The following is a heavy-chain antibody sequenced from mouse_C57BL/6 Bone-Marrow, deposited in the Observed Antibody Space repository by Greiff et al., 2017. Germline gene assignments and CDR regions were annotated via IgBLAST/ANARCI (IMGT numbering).Heavy chain of an antibody. V-gene: IGHV1-64*01. D-gene: IGHD1-1*02. J-gene: IGHJ3*01. Sequence: VQLQQPGAELVKPGASVKLSCKASGYTFTSYWMHWVKQRPGQGLEWIGMIHPSSGSTNYNEKFKSKATLTVDKSSSTAYMQLSSLTSEDSAVYYCARNYYISWFAYWGQGTLVTVSA. CDR2: IHPSSGST. CDR1: GYTFTSYW. CDR3: ARNYYISWFAY.